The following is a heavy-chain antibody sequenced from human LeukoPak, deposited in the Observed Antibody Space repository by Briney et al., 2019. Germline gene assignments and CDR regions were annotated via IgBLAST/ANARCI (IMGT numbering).Heavy chain of an antibody. Sequence: SVKVSCKASGGTFSSYAISWVRQAPGQGLEWMGGIIPIFGTANYAQKFQGRVTITADESTSTAYMELSSLRSEDTAVYYCARGYGSAMIDAFDIWGQGTMVTVSS. CDR2: IIPIFGTA. D-gene: IGHD6-19*01. CDR3: ARGYGSAMIDAFDI. V-gene: IGHV1-69*13. J-gene: IGHJ3*02. CDR1: GGTFSSYA.